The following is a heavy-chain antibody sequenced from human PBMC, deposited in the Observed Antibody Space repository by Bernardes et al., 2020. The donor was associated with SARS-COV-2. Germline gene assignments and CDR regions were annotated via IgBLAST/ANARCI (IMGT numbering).Heavy chain of an antibody. Sequence: ASVKVSCKASGYTFTGYYMHWVRQAPGQGLEWMGWITPNSGGTNYAQKFQGRVTMTRDTSISTAYMELSRLRSDDTAVYYCARELKGGRDGFDIWGQGTMVTVSS. J-gene: IGHJ3*02. V-gene: IGHV1-2*02. CDR1: GYTFTGYY. CDR2: ITPNSGGT. CDR3: ARELKGGRDGFDI.